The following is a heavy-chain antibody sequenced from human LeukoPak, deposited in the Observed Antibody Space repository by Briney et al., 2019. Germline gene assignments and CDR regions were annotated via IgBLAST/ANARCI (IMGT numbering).Heavy chain of an antibody. CDR1: GFTFDDSV. Sequence: GGSLRLSCAASGFTFDDSVMSWVRQAPGKGLEWVSYISSSSSTIYYADSVKGRFTISRDNAKNSLYLQLNSLRAEDTAVYYCARGGSYLSAFDIWGQGTMVTVSS. V-gene: IGHV3-48*01. J-gene: IGHJ3*02. D-gene: IGHD1-26*01. CDR3: ARGGSYLSAFDI. CDR2: ISSSSSTI.